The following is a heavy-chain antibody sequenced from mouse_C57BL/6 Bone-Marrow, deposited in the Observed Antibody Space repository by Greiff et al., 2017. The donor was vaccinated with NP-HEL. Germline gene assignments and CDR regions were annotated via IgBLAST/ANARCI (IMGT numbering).Heavy chain of an antibody. CDR2: ISSGGSYT. D-gene: IGHD1-1*01. CDR3: ARPPDYYGSSPWFAY. V-gene: IGHV5-6*01. Sequence: EVQLVESGGDLVKPGGSLKLSCAASGFTFSSYGMSWVRQTPDKRLEWVATISSGGSYTYYPDSVKGRFTISRDNAKTTLYMQMSSLKSEDTAMYYCARPPDYYGSSPWFAYWGQGTLVTVSA. J-gene: IGHJ3*01. CDR1: GFTFSSYG.